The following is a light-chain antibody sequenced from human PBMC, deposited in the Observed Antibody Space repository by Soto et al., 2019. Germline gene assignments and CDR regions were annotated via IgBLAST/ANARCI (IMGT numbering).Light chain of an antibody. V-gene: IGKV1-16*01. CDR1: QGIGNF. CDR2: EAS. J-gene: IGKJ4*01. Sequence: DIQMTQSPSSLSASVGDTVTITCRASQGIGNFLAWFQQKPGKAPTSLISEASSLQSGVPSRFSGSGSGTDFTLTISSLQPEDFATYYCHQYHSYPVTFGGGTKVEFK. CDR3: HQYHSYPVT.